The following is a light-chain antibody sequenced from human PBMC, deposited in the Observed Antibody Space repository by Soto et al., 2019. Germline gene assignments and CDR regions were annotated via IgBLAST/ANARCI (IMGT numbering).Light chain of an antibody. CDR1: QSVSSSY. J-gene: IGKJ1*01. V-gene: IGKV3-20*01. Sequence: EIVLTQSPGTLSLSPGERATLSCRASQSVSSSYLAWYQQKPGQAPRLLIYGASSRATGIPDRFSGSGSGTDFTLTINRLEPEDFAVYYCQQYNNWPPARRTFGQGTKVDIK. CDR3: QQYNNWPPARRT. CDR2: GAS.